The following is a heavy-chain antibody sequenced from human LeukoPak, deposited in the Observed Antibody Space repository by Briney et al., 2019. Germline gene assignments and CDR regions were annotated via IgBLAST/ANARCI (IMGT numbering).Heavy chain of an antibody. V-gene: IGHV3-21*01. Sequence: GGSLRLSCAASGFTFRSFWMNWVRQAPGKGLEWVSSISSSSSYIYYADSVKGRFTISRDNAKNSLYLQMNSLRAEDTAVYYCLGDGAYYGMDVWGQGTTVTVSS. CDR1: GFTFRSFW. D-gene: IGHD2-21*02. J-gene: IGHJ6*02. CDR3: LGDGAYYGMDV. CDR2: ISSSSSYI.